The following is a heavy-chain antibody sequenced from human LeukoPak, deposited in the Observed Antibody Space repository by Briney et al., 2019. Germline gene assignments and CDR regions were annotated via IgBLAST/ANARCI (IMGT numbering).Heavy chain of an antibody. D-gene: IGHD6-13*01. CDR1: GGSIISYY. Sequence: SETLSLTCTVSGGSIISYYWSWIRQPPGKGLEWIGYIYYSGSTNYNPSLKSRVTISVDTSKNQFSLKLSSVTAADTAVYYCARHQQLLRGYFDYWGQGSLVTVSS. CDR3: ARHQQLLRGYFDY. V-gene: IGHV4-59*08. J-gene: IGHJ4*02. CDR2: IYYSGST.